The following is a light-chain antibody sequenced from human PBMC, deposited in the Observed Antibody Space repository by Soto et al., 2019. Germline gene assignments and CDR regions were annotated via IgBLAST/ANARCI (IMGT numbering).Light chain of an antibody. J-gene: IGKJ1*01. V-gene: IGKV3-20*01. CDR3: QQYGTSTAT. CDR1: QTVSSNF. Sequence: EIVLTQSPGTLSLSPGERATHSCSTSQTVSSNFLAWYQQKPGQAPRLLIHGASSRATGITDRFSGSVSGTDFTLIISGLEPEDFAVYYCQQYGTSTATFGKGTKVDIK. CDR2: GAS.